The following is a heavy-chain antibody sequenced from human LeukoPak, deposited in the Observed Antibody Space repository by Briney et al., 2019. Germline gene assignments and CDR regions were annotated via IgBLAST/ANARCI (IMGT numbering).Heavy chain of an antibody. CDR1: GGAIPGYY. V-gene: IGHV4-59*01. CDR3: ARGRPPDDYGTHFDY. J-gene: IGHJ4*02. Sequence: SETLSLTCTVSGGAIPGYYWSWIRQPPGKGLEWIGYIYYSGSTNYNPSLNSPVTTSVDTSKKEFSPKMSPATAADTAAYYSARGRPPDDYGTHFDYWGQGTLVTVSS. CDR2: IYYSGST. D-gene: IGHD4-17*01.